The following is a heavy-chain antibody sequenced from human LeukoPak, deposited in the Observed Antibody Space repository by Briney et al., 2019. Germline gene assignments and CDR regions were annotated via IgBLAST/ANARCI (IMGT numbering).Heavy chain of an antibody. Sequence: GGSLRLSCAAPAFTFRGFIVHWVRRAPGKGLEWVAGISGGAGGTNYADSVKGRFTISRDNPKNTLYLQMNSLRAEDTAVYFCAKRGVVIRVILVGFHKEAHYFDSWGQGALVTVSP. V-gene: IGHV3-23*01. CDR3: AKRGVVIRVILVGFHKEAHYFDS. CDR1: AFTFRGFI. J-gene: IGHJ4*02. CDR2: ISGGAGGT. D-gene: IGHD3-22*01.